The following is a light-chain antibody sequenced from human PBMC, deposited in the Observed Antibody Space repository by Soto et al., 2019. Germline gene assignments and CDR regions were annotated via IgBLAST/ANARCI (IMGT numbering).Light chain of an antibody. V-gene: IGLV2-8*01. CDR1: NKYIGAYNY. J-gene: IGLJ1*01. CDR2: EVF. Sequence: QAALATPPPPSGRPRQSVTNSFTGTNKYIGAYNYVSWYQHHPGKVPKLLIYEVFRRPSGVPDRFSTSKSGNTASLTVSGLQPEDEADYYCLSYVGRETGVFGSGTKVTVL. CDR3: LSYVGRETGV.